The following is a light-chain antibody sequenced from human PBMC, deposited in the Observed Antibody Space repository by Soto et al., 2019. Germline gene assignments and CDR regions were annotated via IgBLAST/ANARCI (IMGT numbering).Light chain of an antibody. CDR1: SSDVGAYNY. CDR3: SSYTSNNTLV. CDR2: EVT. Sequence: QSVLTQPPSASGSPGQSVTISCTGTSSDVGAYNYVSWYQQHPGKAPKLIIYEVTNRPSGVSNRFSASKSGNTASLTISGLQAEDEADYYCSSYTSNNTLVFGTGTKLTVL. J-gene: IGLJ1*01. V-gene: IGLV2-14*01.